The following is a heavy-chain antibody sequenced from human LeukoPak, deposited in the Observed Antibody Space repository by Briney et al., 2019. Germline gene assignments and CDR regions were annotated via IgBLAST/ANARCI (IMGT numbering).Heavy chain of an antibody. D-gene: IGHD6-19*01. CDR2: INHSGST. CDR1: GGSFSGYY. J-gene: IGHJ4*02. V-gene: IGHV4-34*01. Sequence: PSETLSLTCAVYGGSFSGYYWSWIRQPPGKGLEWIGEINHSGSTNYNPSLKSRVTISVDTSKNQFSLKLSSVTAADTAVYYCARGRGAVAGTVPIDYWGQGTLATVSS. CDR3: ARGRGAVAGTVPIDY.